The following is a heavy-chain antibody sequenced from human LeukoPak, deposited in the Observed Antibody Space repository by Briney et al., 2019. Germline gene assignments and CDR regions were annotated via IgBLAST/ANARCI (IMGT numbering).Heavy chain of an antibody. Sequence: GASVKVSCKASRGTFSSYAISWVRQAPGQGFVWMGGNITNFSTANYAQKFQGRVTITTDESTSTAYMELSSLRSEDTAVYYCARGRGQWLPPGYMDVWGKGTTVTVSS. CDR3: ARGRGQWLPPGYMDV. J-gene: IGHJ6*03. CDR2: NITNFSTA. D-gene: IGHD5-12*01. V-gene: IGHV1-69*05. CDR1: RGTFSSYA.